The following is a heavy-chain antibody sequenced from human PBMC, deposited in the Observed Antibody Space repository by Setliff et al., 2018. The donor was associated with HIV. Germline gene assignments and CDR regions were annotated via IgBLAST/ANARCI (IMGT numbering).Heavy chain of an antibody. CDR3: ARRYYYDSSGYRYFDY. CDR2: ISSSGTTI. D-gene: IGHD3-22*01. J-gene: IGHJ4*02. Sequence: GGSLRLSCAASGFTFSNYEMNWVRQAPGEGLEWVSYISSSGTTIYYADSVKGRFTISRDNSKNTLYLQMNSLRAEDTAVYYCARRYYYDSSGYRYFDYSGQGTLVTVSS. CDR1: GFTFSNYE. V-gene: IGHV3-48*03.